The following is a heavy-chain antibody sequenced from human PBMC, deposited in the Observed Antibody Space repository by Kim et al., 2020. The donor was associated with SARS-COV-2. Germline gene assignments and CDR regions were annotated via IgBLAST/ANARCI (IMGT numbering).Heavy chain of an antibody. J-gene: IGHJ5*02. Sequence: YADSVKGRFTISRDDPKNTLHLQMNSLRVEDTAVYYCAKDLSYGSDWFDPWGQGTLVTVSS. CDR3: AKDLSYGSDWFDP. D-gene: IGHD3-10*01. V-gene: IGHV3-33*06.